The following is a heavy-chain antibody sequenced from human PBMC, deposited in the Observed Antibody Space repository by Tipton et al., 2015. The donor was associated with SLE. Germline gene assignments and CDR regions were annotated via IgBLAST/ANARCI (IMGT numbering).Heavy chain of an antibody. V-gene: IGHV4-59*01. CDR3: ARGPRWFDDFWSGYPLGNWFDP. D-gene: IGHD3-3*01. Sequence: TLSLTCTVSGGSISSFYWTWIRQPPGKGLECVASIYSSEDTTFNPTNFHPSLKSRVTISVDTSKSHFSLKLTSVTAADTAIYYCARGPRWFDDFWSGYPLGNWFDPWGQGTLVTVSS. CDR1: GGSISSFY. J-gene: IGHJ5*02. CDR2: IYSSEDT.